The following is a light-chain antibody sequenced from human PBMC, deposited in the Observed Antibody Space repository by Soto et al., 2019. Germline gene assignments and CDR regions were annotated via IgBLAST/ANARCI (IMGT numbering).Light chain of an antibody. CDR3: QHYYNWPRT. CDR1: QTVSRN. Sequence: EILMTQSPATLSVSPGERATLSCRSSQTVSRNLAWYQQKPGQAPRLLFYGASTRATGIPARFSGSGSGTEFTLTISSLQSEDFAVYYCQHYYNWPRTFGQGTKVDIK. J-gene: IGKJ1*01. CDR2: GAS. V-gene: IGKV3-15*01.